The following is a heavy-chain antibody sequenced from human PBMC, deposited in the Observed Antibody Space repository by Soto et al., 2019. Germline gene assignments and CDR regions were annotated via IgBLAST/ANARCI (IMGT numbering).Heavy chain of an antibody. Sequence: SGTLALTCTVSGGSISSYYWSWIRQPPGKGLEWIGYIYYSGSTNYNPSLKSRVTISVDTSKNQFSLKLSSVTAADTAVYYCARGHYDFWSGYRPEGWFDPWGQGTLVTVSS. V-gene: IGHV4-59*01. CDR1: GGSISSYY. D-gene: IGHD3-3*01. CDR2: IYYSGST. J-gene: IGHJ5*02. CDR3: ARGHYDFWSGYRPEGWFDP.